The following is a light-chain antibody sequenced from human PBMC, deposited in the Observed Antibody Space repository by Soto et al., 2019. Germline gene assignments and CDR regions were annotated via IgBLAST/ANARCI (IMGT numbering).Light chain of an antibody. CDR1: QSISSC. Sequence: DIQMTQSPSTLAASVGDRVTITCRASQSISSCFACYHRKAXESPKVRXYDASSWESGVPSRFSGSGSGTDFTLTISSLQPEDFATYYCQQSYSTPRTFGQGTKV. J-gene: IGKJ1*01. CDR2: DAS. V-gene: IGKV1-39*01. CDR3: QQSYSTPRT.